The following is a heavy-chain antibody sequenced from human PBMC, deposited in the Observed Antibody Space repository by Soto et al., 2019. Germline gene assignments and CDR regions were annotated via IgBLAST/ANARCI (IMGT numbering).Heavy chain of an antibody. CDR2: ISSSSSYI. V-gene: IGHV3-21*01. D-gene: IGHD6-13*01. CDR3: AREGQQLETINWFDP. Sequence: GGSLRLSCAASGFTFSSYSMNWVRQAPGKGLEWVSSISSSSSYIYYADSVKGRFTISRDNAKNSLYLQMNSLRAEDTAVYYCAREGQQLETINWFDPWGQGTLVTVSS. J-gene: IGHJ5*02. CDR1: GFTFSSYS.